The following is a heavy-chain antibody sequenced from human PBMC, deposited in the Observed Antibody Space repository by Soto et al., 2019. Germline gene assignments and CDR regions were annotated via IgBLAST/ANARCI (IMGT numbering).Heavy chain of an antibody. V-gene: IGHV4-4*02. D-gene: IGHD1-26*01. CDR2: IHHSGNT. CDR3: AKMVGTTLIAS. CDR1: GAAISSTSSGDW. J-gene: IGHJ4*02. Sequence: QVQLQESGPGLVKPSGTLSLTCTVSGAAISSTSSGDWWSWVRQPPGKGLEWIGEIHHSGNTNYTPSLKSRVALSVDKRKNQFSLRLSSVIAADPAVYYCAKMVGTTLIASWGQGALVTVSS.